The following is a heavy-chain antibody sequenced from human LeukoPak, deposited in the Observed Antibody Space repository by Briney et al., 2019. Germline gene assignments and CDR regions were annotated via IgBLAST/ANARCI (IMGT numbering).Heavy chain of an antibody. J-gene: IGHJ4*02. V-gene: IGHV4-31*03. CDR3: ARDRIAAAGAHFDY. CDR1: GGSISSGGYY. D-gene: IGHD6-13*01. CDR2: IYYSGST. Sequence: PSETLSLTCTVSGGSISSGGYYWSWIRQHPGKGLEWIGYIYYSGSTYYNPSLKSRVTISVDTSKNQFSLKLSSVTAADTAVYYCARDRIAAAGAHFDYWGQGTLVTVSS.